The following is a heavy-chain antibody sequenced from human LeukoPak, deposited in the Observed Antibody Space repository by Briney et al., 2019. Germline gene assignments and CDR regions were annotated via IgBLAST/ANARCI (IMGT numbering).Heavy chain of an antibody. V-gene: IGHV1-69*13. CDR2: IIPIFGTA. CDR3: ARGSFITIFGVVSYDAFDI. Sequence: ASVKVSCKASGGTFSSYAISWVRQAPGQGLEWMGGIIPIFGTANYAQKSQGRVTITADESTSTAYMELSSLRSEDTAVYYCARGSFITIFGVVSYDAFDIWGQGTMVTVSS. CDR1: GGTFSSYA. D-gene: IGHD3-3*01. J-gene: IGHJ3*02.